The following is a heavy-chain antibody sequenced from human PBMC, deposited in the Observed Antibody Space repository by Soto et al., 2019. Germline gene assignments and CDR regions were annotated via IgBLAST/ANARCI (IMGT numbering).Heavy chain of an antibody. CDR1: GGSFSDYY. CDR3: ARKPIYHFFAGYYSVDY. J-gene: IGHJ4*02. CDR2: INHSGTT. Sequence: QVQLRQWGAGLLKPSETLSLTCAVFGGSFSDYYWTWIRQPPGKGLEWLGEINHSGTTSYNPSLKSRFTISVDTSNNQFSLKLSSVTAADTAVYYCARKPIYHFFAGYYSVDYWGQGTLVTVSS. D-gene: IGHD3-9*01. V-gene: IGHV4-34*01.